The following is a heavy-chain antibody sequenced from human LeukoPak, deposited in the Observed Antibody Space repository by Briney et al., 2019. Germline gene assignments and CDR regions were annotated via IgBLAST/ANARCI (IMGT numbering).Heavy chain of an antibody. J-gene: IGHJ4*02. V-gene: IGHV3-23*01. D-gene: IGHD6-6*01. CDR1: GFTFSSYA. Sequence: PGGSLRLSCAASGFTFSSYAMSWVRQAPGKGLEWVSAISGSGGSTYYADSVKGRFTISRDNSKNTLYLQMNSLRAEDTAVYYCARALYSSSLYYFDYWGQGTLVTVSS. CDR2: ISGSGGST. CDR3: ARALYSSSLYYFDY.